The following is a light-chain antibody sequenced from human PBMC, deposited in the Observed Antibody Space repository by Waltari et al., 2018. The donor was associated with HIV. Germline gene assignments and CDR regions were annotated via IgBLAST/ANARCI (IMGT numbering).Light chain of an antibody. Sequence: EIVLTQSPATLSLSQVERATLSCRASQSVSSYLAWYQQKPGQAPRLLIYDASNRATGIPARFSGSGSGTDFTLTISSLEPEDFAVYYCQQRSNWPLTFGGGTKVEIK. V-gene: IGKV3-11*01. CDR3: QQRSNWPLT. J-gene: IGKJ4*01. CDR2: DAS. CDR1: QSVSSY.